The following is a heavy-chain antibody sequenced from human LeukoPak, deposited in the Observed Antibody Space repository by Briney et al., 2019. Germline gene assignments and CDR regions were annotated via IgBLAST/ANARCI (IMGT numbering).Heavy chain of an antibody. D-gene: IGHD2-2*01. CDR1: GGSISSSSYY. Sequence: SETLSLTCTVSGGSISSSSYYWGWIRQPPGKGLEWIGSIYYSGSTYYNPSLKTRVTISVDTSKNQFSLKLSSVTAAGTAVYYCARGIVTVVVPAAMPGEFDYWGQGTLVTVSS. CDR3: ARGIVTVVVPAAMPGEFDY. V-gene: IGHV4-39*01. CDR2: IYYSGST. J-gene: IGHJ4*02.